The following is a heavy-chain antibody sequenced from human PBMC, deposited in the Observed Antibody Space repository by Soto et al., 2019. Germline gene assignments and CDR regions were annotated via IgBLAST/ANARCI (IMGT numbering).Heavy chain of an antibody. CDR1: GYTFTSYG. D-gene: IGHD3-10*01. CDR2: ISAYNGNT. CDR3: ARDYYGSGSYSPLNWFDP. J-gene: IGHJ5*02. V-gene: IGHV1-18*01. Sequence: GASVKVSCKASGYTFTSYGISWVRQAPGQGLEWMGWISAYNGNTNYAQKLQGRVTMTTDTSTSTAYMELRSLRSDDTAVYYCARDYYGSGSYSPLNWFDPWGQGTLVTSPQ.